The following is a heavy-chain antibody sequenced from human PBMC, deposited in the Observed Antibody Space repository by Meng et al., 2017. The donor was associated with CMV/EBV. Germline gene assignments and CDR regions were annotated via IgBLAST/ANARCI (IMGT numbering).Heavy chain of an antibody. CDR3: ARGAYDFWSGKDDY. Sequence: GESLKISCAASGFTFSSYWMHWVRQAPGKGLVWVSRINSDGSSTSYADSVKGRFTISRDNAKNTLYLQMNSLRAEDTAVYYCARGAYDFWSGKDDYWGQGTLVTVSS. D-gene: IGHD3-3*01. J-gene: IGHJ4*02. CDR1: GFTFSSYW. CDR2: INSDGSST. V-gene: IGHV3-74*01.